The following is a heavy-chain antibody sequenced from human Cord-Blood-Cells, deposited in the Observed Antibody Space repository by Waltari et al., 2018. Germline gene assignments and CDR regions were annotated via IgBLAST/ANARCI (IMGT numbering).Heavy chain of an antibody. D-gene: IGHD6-6*01. CDR3: AMPDYSSSSAVYYYYYMDV. Sequence: QVQLVQSGAEVKKPGSSVKVSCKASGGTFSSYAISWVRQAPGQGLEWMGGIIPIFGTANDAQKFQGRVTITADESTSTAYMELSSLRSEDTAVYYCAMPDYSSSSAVYYYYYMDVWGKGTTVTVSS. CDR2: IIPIFGTA. CDR1: GGTFSSYA. V-gene: IGHV1-69*01. J-gene: IGHJ6*03.